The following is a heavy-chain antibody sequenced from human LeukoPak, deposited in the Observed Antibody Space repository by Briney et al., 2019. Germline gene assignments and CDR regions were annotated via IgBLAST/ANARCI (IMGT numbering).Heavy chain of an antibody. J-gene: IGHJ4*02. CDR3: ARGYYYYDSSGYI. CDR1: GYTFNTYG. D-gene: IGHD3-22*01. CDR2: ISPYNGNT. Sequence: ASVKVSCKPYGYTFNTYGITWVRQAPGQGLEWMGWISPYNGNTNYAQKFQGRVTMTTDTSTSTAYMELRSLRSDDTAVYYCARGYYYYDSSGYIWGQGTLVTVSS. V-gene: IGHV1-18*01.